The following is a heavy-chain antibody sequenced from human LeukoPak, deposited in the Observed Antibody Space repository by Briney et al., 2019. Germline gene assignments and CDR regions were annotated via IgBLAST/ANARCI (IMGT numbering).Heavy chain of an antibody. V-gene: IGHV4-34*01. CDR2: INHSGST. Sequence: SETLSLTCAVYGGSFSGYYWTWIRQPPGKGLEWIGEINHSGSTNYNPSLKSRVTISVDTSKNQFSLKLSSVTAADTAVYYCARADPPYYDILTGDAFDIWGQGTMVTVSS. J-gene: IGHJ3*02. D-gene: IGHD3-9*01. CDR1: GGSFSGYY. CDR3: ARADPPYYDILTGDAFDI.